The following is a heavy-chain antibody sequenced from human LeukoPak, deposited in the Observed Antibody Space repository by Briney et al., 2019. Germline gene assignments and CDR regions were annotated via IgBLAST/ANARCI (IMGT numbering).Heavy chain of an antibody. D-gene: IGHD6-19*01. V-gene: IGHV3-7*01. CDR2: IKQDGSET. CDR1: GFTFSWQW. J-gene: IGHJ4*02. CDR3: VQGGWLDY. Sequence: GGSLRLSCAASGFTFSWQWMSWVRQAPGKGLEWVANIKQDGSETRYVDSVKGRLTISRDNAKNSLYLQMNSLRVEDTAVYYCVQGGWLDYWGQGILVTVSS.